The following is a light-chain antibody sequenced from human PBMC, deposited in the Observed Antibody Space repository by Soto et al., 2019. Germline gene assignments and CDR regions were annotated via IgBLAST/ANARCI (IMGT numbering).Light chain of an antibody. CDR3: SSYTSIDTWV. CDR2: DVS. CDR1: SSDVGGYNY. J-gene: IGLJ1*01. Sequence: QSALTQPASVSGSPGQSITITCTGTSSDVGGYNYVSWYQQHPGKAPKVLISDVSNRPSGISNRFSGSKSGNTGSLTISGLQAEDEADYYCSSYTSIDTWVFGTGTQLTVL. V-gene: IGLV2-14*03.